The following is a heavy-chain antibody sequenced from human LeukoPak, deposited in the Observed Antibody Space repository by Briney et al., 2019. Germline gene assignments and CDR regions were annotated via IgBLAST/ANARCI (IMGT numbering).Heavy chain of an antibody. Sequence: SVKVSCKASGYTFTSYVMHWVRQAPGQGLEWMGGIIPIFGTAHYAQKFQGRVTITADEFTSTAFMQLSSLRSEDTAMYYCARGWIAETTVVTPYNYWGQGTLVTVSS. D-gene: IGHD4-23*01. CDR2: IIPIFGTA. V-gene: IGHV1-69*13. CDR1: GYTFTSYV. J-gene: IGHJ4*02. CDR3: ARGWIAETTVVTPYNY.